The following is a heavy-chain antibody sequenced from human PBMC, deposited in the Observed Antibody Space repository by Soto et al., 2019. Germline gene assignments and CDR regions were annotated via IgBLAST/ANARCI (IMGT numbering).Heavy chain of an antibody. V-gene: IGHV3-21*01. CDR3: ARAVRRGYCFCCCCYSPDGAFYF. D-gene: IGHD2-15*01. J-gene: IGHJ3*01. CDR1: GFTFSSYS. CDR2: ISSSSSYI. Sequence: GGSLRLSCAASGFTFSSYSMNWVRQAPGKGLEWVSSISSSSSYIYYADSVKDRFTISRDNAKNSLYLQMNSLRAEDTAVYYCARAVRRGYCFCCCCYSPDGAFYFWGQGTMVTVSS.